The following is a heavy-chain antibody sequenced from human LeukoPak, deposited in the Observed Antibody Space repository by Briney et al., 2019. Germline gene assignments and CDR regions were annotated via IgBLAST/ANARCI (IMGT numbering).Heavy chain of an antibody. CDR1: GYTFTAYG. CDR3: SRDDGPFGGVRFDH. V-gene: IGHV1-18*01. D-gene: IGHD3-16*01. CDR2: ISANNGNT. J-gene: IGHJ4*02. Sequence: ASVKVSCKASGYTFTAYGISWVRQAPGQGLEWMGWISANNGNTNYAQKVQGRVTMTRDTSTSTAYMELRSLRYDDTAVYYCSRDDGPFGGVRFDHWGQGILVTVSS.